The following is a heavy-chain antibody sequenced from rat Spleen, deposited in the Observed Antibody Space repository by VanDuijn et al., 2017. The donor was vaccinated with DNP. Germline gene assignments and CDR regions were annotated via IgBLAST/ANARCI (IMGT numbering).Heavy chain of an antibody. Sequence: QVQLKESGPGLVQPSQTLSLTCTVSGFSLTSNIVHWVRQPPGKGLEGVGAIWTGGSTDYNSALKSRLSISMDTLKSQVFLKMNSLQTEDTAIYFCTRGYRYNPPYAMDAWGQGTSVTVSS. CDR2: IWTGGST. V-gene: IGHV2-1*01. CDR3: TRGYRYNPPYAMDA. CDR1: GFSLTSNI. D-gene: IGHD1-5*01. J-gene: IGHJ4*01.